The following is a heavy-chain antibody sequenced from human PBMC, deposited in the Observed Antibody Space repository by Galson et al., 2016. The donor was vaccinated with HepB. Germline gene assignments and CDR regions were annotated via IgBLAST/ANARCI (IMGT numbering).Heavy chain of an antibody. J-gene: IGHJ5*02. V-gene: IGHV1-46*01. CDR3: STGGGYNWFDP. Sequence: SVTVSCKASGSTFTTYHMHWVRQAPGQGLEWMGIINPNGGSASYSPKFQGRVTLTRDTSTSTVYMELSSLKSDDTALYYCSTGGGYNWFDPWGQGTLVTVSS. CDR1: GSTFTTYH. CDR2: INPNGGSA. D-gene: IGHD6-25*01.